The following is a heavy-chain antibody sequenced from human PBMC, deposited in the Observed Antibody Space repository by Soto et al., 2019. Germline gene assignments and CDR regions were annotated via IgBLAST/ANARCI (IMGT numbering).Heavy chain of an antibody. J-gene: IGHJ4*02. CDR3: ATGVIWIGYFTVDS. CDR2: FIPVYRTL. V-gene: IGHV1-69*13. CDR1: GGSFGKSA. Sequence: SVKVSCKASGGSFGKSAINWVRQTPGQGLEWLGGFIPVYRTLNYAQKFQGRVTITADESTGTAYMTLSSLASDDTAVYYCATGVIWIGYFTVDSWGQGTRVTVS. D-gene: IGHD3-3*01.